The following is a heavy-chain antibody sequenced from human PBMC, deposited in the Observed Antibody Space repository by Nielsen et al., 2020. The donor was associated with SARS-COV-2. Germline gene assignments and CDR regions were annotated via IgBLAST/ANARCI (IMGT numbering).Heavy chain of an antibody. V-gene: IGHV3-9*01. CDR1: GFTFDDYA. D-gene: IGHD4-17*01. J-gene: IGHJ4*02. CDR2: ISWNSGSI. Sequence: GGSLRLSCAASGFTFDDYAMHWVRQAPGKGLEWVSGISWNSGSIGYADSVKGRFTISRDNAKNSLYLQMNSLRAEDTALYYCAKSPVYGDHGGIIDYWGQGTLVTVSS. CDR3: AKSPVYGDHGGIIDY.